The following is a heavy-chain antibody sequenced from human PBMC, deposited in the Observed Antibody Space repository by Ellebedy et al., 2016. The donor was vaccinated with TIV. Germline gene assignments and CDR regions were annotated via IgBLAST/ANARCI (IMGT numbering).Heavy chain of an antibody. CDR1: GFDVSDSY. J-gene: IGHJ6*02. CDR2: IYSGGST. CDR3: ARGTDFGLDV. D-gene: IGHD3-3*01. V-gene: IGHV3-53*01. Sequence: GGSLRLSCAASGFDVSDSYMTWVRQAPGKGLQWVSVIYSGGSTFYAGSVKGRFTISRDNSKNTLYLQMNSLRAEDTAVYYCARGTDFGLDVWGQGTTVTVSS.